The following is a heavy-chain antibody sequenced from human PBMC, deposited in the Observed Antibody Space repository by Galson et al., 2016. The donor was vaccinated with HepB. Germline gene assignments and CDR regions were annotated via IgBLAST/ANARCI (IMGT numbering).Heavy chain of an antibody. CDR2: INPSGGRT. CDR3: ARVFTMVRGVTNTFYYYGMDV. V-gene: IGHV1-46*01. J-gene: IGHJ6*02. D-gene: IGHD3-10*01. CDR1: GYTFTSSY. Sequence: SVKVSCKASGYTFTSSYMHWVRQAPGQGLEWMGIINPSGGRTRYAQEFKGRVTMTRDTSISTAYMELSGLKSDDTAVYYCARVFTMVRGVTNTFYYYGMDVWGQGTTVTVSS.